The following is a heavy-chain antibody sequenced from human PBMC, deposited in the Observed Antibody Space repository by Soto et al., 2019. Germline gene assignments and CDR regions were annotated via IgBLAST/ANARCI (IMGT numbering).Heavy chain of an antibody. CDR3: AKEVATDFDC. CDR2: ISGSGGST. V-gene: IGHV3-23*01. CDR1: GFTFSSYA. Sequence: PEESLRLSCAASGFTFSSYAMTWVRQAPGKGLEWVSTISGSGGSTYYADSVKGRFTISRDNYKKTLYLQMNSLRAEDTAVYYCAKEVATDFDCWGQGTLVTVSS. J-gene: IGHJ4*02. D-gene: IGHD5-12*01.